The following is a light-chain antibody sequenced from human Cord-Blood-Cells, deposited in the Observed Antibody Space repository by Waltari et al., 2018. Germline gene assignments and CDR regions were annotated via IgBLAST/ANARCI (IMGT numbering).Light chain of an antibody. CDR3: SSYTSSSTWV. CDR2: EVS. CDR1: SRDVGGYNY. J-gene: IGLJ3*02. V-gene: IGLV2-14*01. Sequence: QSALTQPASVSGSPGQSITISCTGPSRDVGGYNYVPWYQQHPGKAPKLMIYEVSNRPSGVSNRFSGSKSGNTASLTISGLQAEDEADYYCSSYTSSSTWVFGGGTKLTVL.